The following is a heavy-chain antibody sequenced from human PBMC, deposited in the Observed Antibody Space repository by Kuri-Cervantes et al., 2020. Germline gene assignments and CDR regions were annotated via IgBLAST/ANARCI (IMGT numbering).Heavy chain of an antibody. V-gene: IGHV3-48*01. CDR2: IGSNSDSI. D-gene: IGHD6-19*01. J-gene: IGHJ4*02. CDR3: AKSPSFRGWTYHLDY. Sequence: GESLTISCAASGLTFSSFIMNWVRRAPGKGLEWLSYIGSNSDSIYYADSVKGRFTISRDNSKNTLYLQMNSLRAEDTAVYYCAKSPSFRGWTYHLDYWGQGTLVTVSS. CDR1: GLTFSSFI.